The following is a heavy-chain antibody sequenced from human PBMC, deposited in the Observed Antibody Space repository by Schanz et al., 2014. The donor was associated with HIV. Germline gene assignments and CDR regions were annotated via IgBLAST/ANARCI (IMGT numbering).Heavy chain of an antibody. J-gene: IGHJ6*02. CDR2: ISYDGSRK. CDR3: AKDRNQYDSRYIGKGNYYYYYGMDV. V-gene: IGHV3-30*18. CDR1: GFTFNSYG. D-gene: IGHD3-22*01. Sequence: QVQLVESGGGVVQPGRSLRVSCAASGFTFNSYGMHWVRQAPGKGLEWVAVISYDGSRKHFADSVKGRFTISRDNSKNTGYLQAKSLRPEDTAVYYCAKDRNQYDSRYIGKGNYYYYYGMDVWGQGTTVTVSS.